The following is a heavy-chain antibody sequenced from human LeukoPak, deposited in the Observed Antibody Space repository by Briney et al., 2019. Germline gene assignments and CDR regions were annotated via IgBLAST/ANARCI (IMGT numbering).Heavy chain of an antibody. V-gene: IGHV3-66*04. Sequence: PGGSLRLSCAASGFTVSSNYMSWVRQAPGKGLEWVSVIYSGGSTYYADSVKGRFTISRDNSKNTLYLQMNSLRAEDTAVYYCARPSPDDINYYMDVWGKGTTVTVSS. CDR1: GFTVSSNY. CDR3: ARPSPDDINYYMDV. J-gene: IGHJ6*03. D-gene: IGHD2-15*01. CDR2: IYSGGST.